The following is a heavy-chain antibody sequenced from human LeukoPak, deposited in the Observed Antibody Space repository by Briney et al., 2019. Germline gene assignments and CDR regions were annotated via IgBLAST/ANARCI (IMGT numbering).Heavy chain of an antibody. CDR3: ARVPAAPIYYYYYYGMDV. J-gene: IGHJ6*02. V-gene: IGHV1-69*04. Sequence: SVKVSRKASGGTFGSYAISWVRQAPGQGLEWMGGIIPILGIANYAQKFQGRVTITADKSTSTAYMELSSLRSEDTAVYYCARVPAAPIYYYYYYGMDVWGQGTTVTVSS. CDR2: IIPILGIA. CDR1: GGTFGSYA. D-gene: IGHD2-2*01.